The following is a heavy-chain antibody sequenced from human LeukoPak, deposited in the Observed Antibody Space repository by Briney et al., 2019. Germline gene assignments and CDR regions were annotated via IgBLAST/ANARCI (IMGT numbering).Heavy chain of an antibody. Sequence: ASVKVSCKASGYTFSSYGFSWVRQAPGQGLEWMGWISAYTGHTMFAQKYQGRVTMTTDTSTSTAYMELRSLRFDDTAVYYCARGGGSYGDYSLWLGYWGQGTLVTVSS. CDR2: ISAYTGHT. J-gene: IGHJ4*02. D-gene: IGHD4-17*01. CDR3: ARGGGSYGDYSLWLGY. CDR1: GYTFSSYG. V-gene: IGHV1-18*01.